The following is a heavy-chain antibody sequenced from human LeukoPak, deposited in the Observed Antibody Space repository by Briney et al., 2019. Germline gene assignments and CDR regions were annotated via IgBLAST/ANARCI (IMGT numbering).Heavy chain of an antibody. CDR3: ARPSMARREYTYGRPDY. Sequence: GGSLRLSCAASGFIFSSYWMSGVRQAPGKGLEWVANIKQDGSETYYVDSVKGRFTISRDDAKNSLYLQMNSLRAEDTAVYYCARPSMARREYTYGRPDYWGQGTLVTVSS. J-gene: IGHJ4*02. CDR1: GFIFSSYW. CDR2: IKQDGSET. D-gene: IGHD5-18*01. V-gene: IGHV3-7*01.